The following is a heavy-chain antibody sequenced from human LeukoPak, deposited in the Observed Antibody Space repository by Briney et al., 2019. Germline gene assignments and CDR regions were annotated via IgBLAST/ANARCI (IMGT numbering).Heavy chain of an antibody. D-gene: IGHD2-8*01. Sequence: SETLSLTCTVSGGSISSYYWSWIRQPPGKGLEWIGYIYYSGSTNYNPSLKSRVTISVDTSKNQFSLKLSSVTAADTAVYYCARDGADCTNGGCYYYYYYMDVWGKGTTVTVSS. V-gene: IGHV4-59*01. J-gene: IGHJ6*03. CDR2: IYYSGST. CDR3: ARDGADCTNGGCYYYYYYMDV. CDR1: GGSISSYY.